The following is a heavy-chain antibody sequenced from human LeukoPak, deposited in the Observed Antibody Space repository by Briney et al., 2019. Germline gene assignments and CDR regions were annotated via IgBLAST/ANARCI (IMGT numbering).Heavy chain of an antibody. V-gene: IGHV4-39*07. CDR1: GGSISSSSYY. Sequence: SETLSLTCTVSGGSISSSSYYWGWIRQPPGKGLEWIGSIYYSGSTYYNPSLKSRVTISVDTSKSQFSLKLSSVTAADTAVYYCARDSGSYYGPLGYWGQGTLVTVSS. CDR2: IYYSGST. J-gene: IGHJ4*02. CDR3: ARDSGSYYGPLGY. D-gene: IGHD1-26*01.